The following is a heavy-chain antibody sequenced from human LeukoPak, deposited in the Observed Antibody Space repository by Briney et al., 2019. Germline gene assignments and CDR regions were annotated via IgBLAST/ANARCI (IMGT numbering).Heavy chain of an antibody. V-gene: IGHV4-34*01. CDR1: GGSFSGYY. D-gene: IGHD1-26*01. CDR2: INHSGST. CDR3: ARGRGSPPRYYYYYMDV. J-gene: IGHJ6*03. Sequence: SETLSLTCAVYGGSFSGYYWSWIRQPPGKGLEWIGEINHSGSTNYNPYLKSRVTISVDTSKNQFSLKLSSVTAADTAVYYCARGRGSPPRYYYYYMDVWGKGTTVTVSS.